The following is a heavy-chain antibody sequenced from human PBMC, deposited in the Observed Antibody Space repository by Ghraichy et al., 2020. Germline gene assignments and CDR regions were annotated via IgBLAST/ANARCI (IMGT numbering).Heavy chain of an antibody. CDR3: ARAAPQRYYFDY. J-gene: IGHJ4*02. CDR1: GFTVSSNY. Sequence: GGSLRLSCAASGFTVSSNYMSWVRQAPGKGLEWVSVIYSGGSTYYADSVKGRFTISRDNSKNTLYLQMNSLRAEDTAVYYCARAAPQRYYFDYWGQGTLVTVSS. V-gene: IGHV3-66*02. CDR2: IYSGGST. D-gene: IGHD6-25*01.